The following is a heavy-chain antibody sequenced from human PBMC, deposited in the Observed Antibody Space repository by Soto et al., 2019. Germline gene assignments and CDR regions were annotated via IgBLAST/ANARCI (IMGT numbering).Heavy chain of an antibody. J-gene: IGHJ3*02. Sequence: GGSLRLSCAASGFTFSSYGMHWVRQAPGKGLEWVAVISYDGSNKYYADSVKGRFTISRDNSKNTLYLQMNSLRAADTAVYYCASWTTVTTERFDAFDIWGQGTMVTVSS. CDR3: ASWTTVTTERFDAFDI. V-gene: IGHV3-30*03. CDR2: ISYDGSNK. D-gene: IGHD4-17*01. CDR1: GFTFSSYG.